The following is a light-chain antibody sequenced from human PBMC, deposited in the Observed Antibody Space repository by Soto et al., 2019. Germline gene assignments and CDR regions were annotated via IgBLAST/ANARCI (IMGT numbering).Light chain of an antibody. CDR3: QQRSNLPPYT. CDR1: QSVSSY. CDR2: DAS. J-gene: IGKJ2*01. V-gene: IGKV3-11*01. Sequence: EIVLTQSPATLSLSPGDRATLSCSASQSVSSYLAWYQQKPGQAPRLLIYDASNRAPGIPARFSGSGSGTDFTLTISSLEPEAFAVYYCQQRSNLPPYTFGQGTKLAIK.